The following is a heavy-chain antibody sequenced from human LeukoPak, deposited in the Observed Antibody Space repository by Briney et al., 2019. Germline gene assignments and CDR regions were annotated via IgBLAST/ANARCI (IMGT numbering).Heavy chain of an antibody. V-gene: IGHV4-34*01. D-gene: IGHD5-18*01. CDR1: GGSFSGYY. CDR2: INHSGST. Sequence: SETLSLTCAVYGGSFSGYYWSWIRQPPGKGLEWIGEINHSGSTNYNPSLKSRVTISVDTSKNQFSLKLSSVTAADTAVYYCAGAGTAMVHSIDYWGQGTLVTVSS. J-gene: IGHJ4*02. CDR3: AGAGTAMVHSIDY.